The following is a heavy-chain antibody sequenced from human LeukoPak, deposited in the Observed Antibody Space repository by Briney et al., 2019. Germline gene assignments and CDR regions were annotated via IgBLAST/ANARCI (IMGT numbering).Heavy chain of an antibody. CDR1: GGTFSSYA. CDR2: IIPILGIA. D-gene: IGHD6-13*01. J-gene: IGHJ6*02. CDR3: ATLPDGVQQQLYYYGMDV. V-gene: IGHV1-69*04. Sequence: SVKVYCKASGGTFSSYAISWVRQAPGQGLEWMGRIIPILGIANYAQKFQGRVTITADKSTSTAYMELSSLRSEDTAVYYCATLPDGVQQQLYYYGMDVWGQGTTVTVSS.